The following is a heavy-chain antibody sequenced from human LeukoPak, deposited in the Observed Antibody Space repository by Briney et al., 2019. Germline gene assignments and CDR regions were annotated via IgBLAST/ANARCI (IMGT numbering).Heavy chain of an antibody. CDR2: XSGSGGST. CDR3: AKLLSPHDFPNWFDP. CDR1: XXXXSSNA. Sequence: GGSLRLSCAASXXXXSSNAMSWVXQXXXXXXXXXXXXSGSGGSTYYADSVKGRFTISRDNSKNTLYLQMNSLRAEDTALYYCAKLLSPHDFPNWFDPWGQGTLVTVSS. J-gene: IGHJ5*02. D-gene: IGHD3-3*01. V-gene: IGHV3-23*01.